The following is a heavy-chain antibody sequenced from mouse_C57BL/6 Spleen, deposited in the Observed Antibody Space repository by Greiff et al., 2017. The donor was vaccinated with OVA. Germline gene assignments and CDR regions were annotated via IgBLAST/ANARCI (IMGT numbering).Heavy chain of an antibody. J-gene: IGHJ1*03. CDR3: TRPGSYYSNYVGYFDV. CDR2: IDPETGGT. CDR1: GYTFTDYE. Sequence: QVQLKQSGAELVRPGASVTLSCKASGYTFTDYEMHWVKQTPVHGLEWIGAIDPETGGTAYNQKFKGKAILTADKSSSTAYMELRSLTSEDSAVYYCTRPGSYYSNYVGYFDVWGTGTTVTVSS. D-gene: IGHD2-5*01. V-gene: IGHV1-15*01.